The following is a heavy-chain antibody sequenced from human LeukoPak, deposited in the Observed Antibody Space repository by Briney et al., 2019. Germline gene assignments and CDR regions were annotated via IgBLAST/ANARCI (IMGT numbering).Heavy chain of an antibody. V-gene: IGHV1-2*06. CDR1: GYSFTCYF. Sequence: ASVKVSCKASGYSFTCYFMHWVRQAPGQGLEWMGRVISHSGGTNYAPRFQGRVTMTRDTSTSTAYMELSRLKSDDTAVYYCARGYNYGHDYWGQGTLVTVSS. CDR3: ARGYNYGHDY. CDR2: VISHSGGT. J-gene: IGHJ4*02. D-gene: IGHD5-18*01.